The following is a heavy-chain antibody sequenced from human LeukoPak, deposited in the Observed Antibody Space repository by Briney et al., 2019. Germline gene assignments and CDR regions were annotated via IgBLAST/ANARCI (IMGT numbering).Heavy chain of an antibody. V-gene: IGHV1-2*06. CDR2: INPNSGGT. Sequence: ASVKVSCKASGYTFTGYYMHWVRQAPGQGLEWMGRINPNSGGTNYAQKFQGRVTMTRDTSINTDYMDLSRLRSDDTAVYYCARGRNSVYYFNVVAPYYFNYWGQGTLVTVSS. CDR1: GYTFTGYY. J-gene: IGHJ4*02. D-gene: IGHD3-22*01. CDR3: ARGRNSVYYFNVVAPYYFNY.